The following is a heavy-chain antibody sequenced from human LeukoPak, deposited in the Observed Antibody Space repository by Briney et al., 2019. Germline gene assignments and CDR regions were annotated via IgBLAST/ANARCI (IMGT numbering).Heavy chain of an antibody. CDR2: IYYSGST. V-gene: IGHV4-59*01. CDR3: ARVATVPPSYYYYMDV. J-gene: IGHJ6*03. CDR1: GHSISSYY. Sequence: SETLSLTCTVSGHSISSYYWSWIRQPPGKGLEWIGYIYYSGSTDYNPSLKSRVTISVDTSKNQFSLWVNSVSAADTAVYYCARVATVPPSYYYYMDVWGKGTTVTVSS. D-gene: IGHD4-11*01.